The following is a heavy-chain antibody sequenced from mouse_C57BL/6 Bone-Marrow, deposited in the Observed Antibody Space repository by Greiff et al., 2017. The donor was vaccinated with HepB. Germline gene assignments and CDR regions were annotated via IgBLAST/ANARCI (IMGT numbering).Heavy chain of an antibody. D-gene: IGHD2-1*01. CDR2: IDPENGDT. V-gene: IGHV14-4*01. CDR1: GFNIKDDY. CDR3: TTYYGNPLY. Sequence: EVKLQESGAELVRPGASVKLSCTASGFNIKDDYMHWVKQRPEQGLEWIGWIDPENGDTEYASKFQGKATITADTSSNTAYLQLSSLTSEDTAVYYCTTYYGNPLYWGQGTTLTVSS. J-gene: IGHJ2*01.